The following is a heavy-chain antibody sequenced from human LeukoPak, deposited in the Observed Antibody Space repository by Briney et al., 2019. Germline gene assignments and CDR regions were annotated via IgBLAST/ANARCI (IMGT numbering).Heavy chain of an antibody. J-gene: IGHJ5*02. CDR2: IYYSGTS. CDR3: AKAAGYSTIYWCYP. Sequence: PSETLSLTRTVSGGSIRSSHWSWIRQPPGKGLEFIGYIYYSGTSNYNPSLKSRVTMSVDTSNNQFSLKLNSVTAADTAVYYCAKAAGYSTIYWCYPWGQGALVTASS. D-gene: IGHD6-13*01. V-gene: IGHV4-59*01. CDR1: GGSIRSSH.